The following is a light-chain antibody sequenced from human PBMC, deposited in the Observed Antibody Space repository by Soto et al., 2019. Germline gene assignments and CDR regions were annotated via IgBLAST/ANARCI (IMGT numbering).Light chain of an antibody. V-gene: IGKV1-5*03. Sequence: DIQMTQSPSTLSASVGDRVTITCRASQSVSSWLAWYQQKPGKAPKLLISKASTLESGVPSRFSGSESGTEFTLTISSLQPDDFASDYCQQYKSHSSFGQGTKLEIK. CDR1: QSVSSW. CDR2: KAS. CDR3: QQYKSHSS. J-gene: IGKJ2*01.